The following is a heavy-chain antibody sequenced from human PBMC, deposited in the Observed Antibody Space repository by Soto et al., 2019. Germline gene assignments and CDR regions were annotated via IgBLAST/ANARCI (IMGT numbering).Heavy chain of an antibody. V-gene: IGHV3-30*18. CDR1: GFPFSSHA. Sequence: PGGSLRLSCAASGFPFSSHAMHWVRQAPGKGLEWVTFISDDGSNLYYGNSVKGRFTISRDNSKNTLYLQMNSLRAEDTAVYYCAKAGRDFWSGRSFCDYWGQGTQVTV. CDR2: ISDDGSNL. CDR3: AKAGRDFWSGRSFCDY. J-gene: IGHJ4*02. D-gene: IGHD3-3*01.